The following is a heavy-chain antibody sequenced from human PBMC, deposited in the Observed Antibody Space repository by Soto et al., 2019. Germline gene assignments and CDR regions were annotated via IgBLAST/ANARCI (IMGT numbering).Heavy chain of an antibody. J-gene: IGHJ6*03. CDR1: GYTFNSYS. D-gene: IGHD4-17*01. Sequence: ASVKVSCTASGYTFNSYSISWVRQAPEQGLEWMGWISAYNGNTNYAQKVQGRVTMTTDTSTSTAYMELRSLRSDDTAVYYCAREAVTTSGYYYYYYMDVWGKGTTVTVSS. V-gene: IGHV1-18*01. CDR2: ISAYNGNT. CDR3: AREAVTTSGYYYYYYMDV.